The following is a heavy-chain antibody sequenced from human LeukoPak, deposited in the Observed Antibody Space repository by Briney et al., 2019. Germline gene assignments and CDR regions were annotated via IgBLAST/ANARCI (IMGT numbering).Heavy chain of an antibody. CDR2: MKGDGSDR. D-gene: IGHD1-26*01. Sequence: GGSLRLSCAASGFTFSDYYMSWIRQAPGKGLEWVANMKGDGSDRYYLDSVKGRYTISRDNTKNSLYLQMNSLRVEDTAAYYCARDWSDLTTNPPDYWGQGTLVTVSS. CDR1: GFTFSDYY. CDR3: ARDWSDLTTNPPDY. V-gene: IGHV3-7*01. J-gene: IGHJ4*02.